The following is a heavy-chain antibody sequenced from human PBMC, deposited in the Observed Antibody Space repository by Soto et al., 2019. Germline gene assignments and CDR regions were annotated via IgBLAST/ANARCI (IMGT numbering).Heavy chain of an antibody. CDR2: ISYDGSNK. D-gene: IGHD3-16*01. Sequence: GGSLRLSCAASGFTFSSYGMHWVRQAPAKGLEWVAVISYDGSNKYYADSVKGRFTISRDNSKNTLYLQMNSLRAEDTAVYYCDAVTMMITFGVSFGAGDVGRPG. CDR1: GFTFSSYG. CDR3: DAVTMMITFGVSFGAGDV. J-gene: IGHJ6*02. V-gene: IGHV3-30*03.